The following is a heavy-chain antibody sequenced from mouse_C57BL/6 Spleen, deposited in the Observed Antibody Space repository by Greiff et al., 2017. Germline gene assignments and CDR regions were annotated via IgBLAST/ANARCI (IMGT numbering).Heavy chain of an antibody. CDR2: IWSGGST. V-gene: IGHV2-4*01. CDR3: AGDYDDPFAY. Sequence: VQRVESGPGLVQPSQSLSITCTVSGFSLTSYGVHWVRQPPGTGLEWLGVIWSGGSTDYNAAFISRLSISKDNSKSQVFFKMNSLQADDTAIYYCAGDYDDPFAYGGQGTLVTVSA. J-gene: IGHJ3*01. CDR1: GFSLTSYG. D-gene: IGHD2-4*01.